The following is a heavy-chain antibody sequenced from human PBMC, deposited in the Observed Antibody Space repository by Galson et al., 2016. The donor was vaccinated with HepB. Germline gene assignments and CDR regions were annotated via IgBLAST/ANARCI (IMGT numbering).Heavy chain of an antibody. D-gene: IGHD3-16*02. CDR1: GFTFSRYA. Sequence: SLRLSCAASGFTFSRYAMTWVRQAPGKGLEWVSGLSGSGANTYYADSVKGRFTISRDNSKNTLYLQMNSLRVEDTALYYCAKDYVGGSDLLNQFDYWGQGTLVTVSS. CDR3: AKDYVGGSDLLNQFDY. J-gene: IGHJ4*02. CDR2: LSGSGANT. V-gene: IGHV3-23*01.